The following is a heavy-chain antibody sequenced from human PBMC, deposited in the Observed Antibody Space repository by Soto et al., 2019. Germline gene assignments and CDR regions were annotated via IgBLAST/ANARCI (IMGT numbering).Heavy chain of an antibody. D-gene: IGHD3-9*01. Sequence: SVKVSCKASGGTFSSYAISWVRQAPGQGLEWMGGIIPIFGTANYAQKFQGRVTITADESTSTAYMELSSLRSEDTAVYYCARGLKRWQQIFRYFDYWGQGTLVTVSS. J-gene: IGHJ4*02. CDR3: ARGLKRWQQIFRYFDY. V-gene: IGHV1-69*13. CDR1: GGTFSSYA. CDR2: IIPIFGTA.